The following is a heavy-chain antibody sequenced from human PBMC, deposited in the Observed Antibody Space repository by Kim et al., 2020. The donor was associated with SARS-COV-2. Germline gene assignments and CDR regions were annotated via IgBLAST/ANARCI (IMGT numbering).Heavy chain of an antibody. CDR1: GDPISSGVYY. CDR2: IYTRGTI. V-gene: IGHV4-61*02. CDR3: ARGPFGSGWYYLDY. D-gene: IGHD6-19*01. Sequence: SETLSLTCTVSGDPISSGVYYWTWIRQPAGKGLEWIGRIYTRGTINYNPSLKSRVTISADTSKNQFFLNLSSVTAADTAVYYCARGPFGSGWYYLDYWGQGILVTVS. J-gene: IGHJ4*02.